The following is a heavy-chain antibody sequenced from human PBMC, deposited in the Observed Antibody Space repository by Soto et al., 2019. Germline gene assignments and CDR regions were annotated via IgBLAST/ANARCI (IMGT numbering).Heavy chain of an antibody. CDR3: AKWGGAGSDT. Sequence: PGGSLRLSCAASGFSFSSYYMSWVRQPQGKGLEWVANVNEDGSEKYYGDSLKGRFTVSRDNGKNSLYLQMNSLRAEDTAVYYCAKWGGAGSDTWGQGTPVTVSS. J-gene: IGHJ5*02. D-gene: IGHD1-26*01. V-gene: IGHV3-7*01. CDR1: GFSFSSYY. CDR2: VNEDGSEK.